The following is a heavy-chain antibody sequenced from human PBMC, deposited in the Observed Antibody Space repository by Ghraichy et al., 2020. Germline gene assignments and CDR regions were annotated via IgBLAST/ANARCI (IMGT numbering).Heavy chain of an antibody. Sequence: SETLSLTCTVSGGSISSYYWSWIRQPPGKGLEWIGYIYYSGSTNYNPSLKSRVTISVDTSKNQFSLNLSSVTAADTAVYYCARGTLAPRPPFRYYGMDVWGQGTTVTVSS. J-gene: IGHJ6*02. D-gene: IGHD6-6*01. CDR1: GGSISSYY. V-gene: IGHV4-59*01. CDR2: IYYSGST. CDR3: ARGTLAPRPPFRYYGMDV.